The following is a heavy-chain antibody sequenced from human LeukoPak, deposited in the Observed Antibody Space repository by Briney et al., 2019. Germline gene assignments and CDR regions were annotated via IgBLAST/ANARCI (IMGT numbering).Heavy chain of an antibody. CDR2: IYYSGST. Sequence: SETLSLTCTVSGGSISSYYWSWIRQPPGKGLEWIGYIYYSGSTNYNPSLKSRVTISVDTSKNQFSLKLSSVTAADTAVYYCARRRIGADAFDIWGQGTMVTVSS. V-gene: IGHV4-59*08. J-gene: IGHJ3*02. CDR1: GGSISSYY. CDR3: ARRRIGADAFDI. D-gene: IGHD1-26*01.